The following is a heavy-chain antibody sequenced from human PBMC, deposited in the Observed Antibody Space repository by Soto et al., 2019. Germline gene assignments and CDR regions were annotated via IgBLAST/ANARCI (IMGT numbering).Heavy chain of an antibody. CDR3: AGGGICSSTSCYAESWFDP. D-gene: IGHD2-2*01. Sequence: SETLSLTCTVSGGSISSYYWSWIRQPPGKGLEWIGYIYYSGSTNYNPSLKSRVTISVDTSKNQFSLKLSSVTAADTAVYYCAGGGICSSTSCYAESWFDPWGQGTLVTVSS. J-gene: IGHJ5*02. V-gene: IGHV4-59*01. CDR2: IYYSGST. CDR1: GGSISSYY.